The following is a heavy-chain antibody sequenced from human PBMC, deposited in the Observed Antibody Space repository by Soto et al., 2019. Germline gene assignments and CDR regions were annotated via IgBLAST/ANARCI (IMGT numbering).Heavy chain of an antibody. Sequence: ASVKVSCKASGYTFTNYGINWLRQARGQGIEWMGWFNPKNWNTNYAQTFEGRLTLTTDTSTSTASMELSNLRSDDTAYYYCARANYGEHFDSWGQGTLVTVSS. CDR2: FNPKNWNT. J-gene: IGHJ4*02. V-gene: IGHV1-18*01. CDR1: GYTFTNYG. CDR3: ARANYGEHFDS. D-gene: IGHD4-17*01.